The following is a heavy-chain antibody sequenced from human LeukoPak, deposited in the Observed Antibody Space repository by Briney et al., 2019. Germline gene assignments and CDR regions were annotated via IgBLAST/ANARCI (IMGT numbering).Heavy chain of an antibody. CDR3: AKVTWFGEPG. Sequence: RRSLRLSCGPAGFTFTSHALTWVRQAPGKGLEWVSSISPSVDTYYPDSVKGRFTISRDSSTCALYLQMNSLRVEDTAVYYCAKVTWFGEPGWGNGTLVTVS. D-gene: IGHD3-10*01. CDR1: GFTFTSHA. CDR2: ISPSVDT. J-gene: IGHJ4*01. V-gene: IGHV3-23*01.